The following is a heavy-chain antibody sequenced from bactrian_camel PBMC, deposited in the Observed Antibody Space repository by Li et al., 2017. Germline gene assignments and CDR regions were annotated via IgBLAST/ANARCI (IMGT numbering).Heavy chain of an antibody. Sequence: HVQLVESGGGSVQVGGSLRLSCVASGFTFSNYWMLWVRQAPGKGLEWVSTMSVSGGTIYYADSVKGRFTISRDNAKNTVYLQMNSLKPEDTAVYNCVRGAAGSPDFGYWGQGTQVTVS. CDR3: VRGAAGSPDFGY. CDR1: GFTFSNYW. J-gene: IGHJ6*01. V-gene: IGHV3S1*01. CDR2: MSVSGGTI. D-gene: IGHD5*01.